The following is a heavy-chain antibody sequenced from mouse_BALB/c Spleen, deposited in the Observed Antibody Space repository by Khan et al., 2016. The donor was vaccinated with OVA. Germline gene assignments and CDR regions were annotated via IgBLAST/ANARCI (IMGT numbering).Heavy chain of an antibody. CDR3: STHLTGSFAY. J-gene: IGHJ3*01. CDR1: GFTFSPYS. D-gene: IGHD4-1*01. CDR2: ISSDGDYT. Sequence: MQLEESGGDLVKSGGSLKLSCAASGFTFSPYSMSWVRQTPDKRLEWVATISSDGDYTYYPDSVKGRFNISRDNAKNTLYLQMSSLKSEDTAIXYCSTHLTGSFAYWGQGTLVTVSA. V-gene: IGHV5-6*01.